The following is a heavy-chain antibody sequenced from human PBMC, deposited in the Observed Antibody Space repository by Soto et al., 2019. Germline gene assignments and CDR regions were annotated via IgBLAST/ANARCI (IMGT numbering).Heavy chain of an antibody. D-gene: IGHD3-10*01. J-gene: IGHJ4*02. V-gene: IGHV4-31*11. Sequence: QVHLQESGPGLLKASETLSLRCVVSGGSISSGGYFWSWIRQPPGKGLEYIGFISDTGATYYNPSLRGRASLTGDPSQDPFSGRLPSVAAADTAPYFCARSTDPPSTGGYLSHWGPGTLVTVSS. CDR2: ISDTGAT. CDR3: ARSTDPPSTGGYLSH. CDR1: GGSISSGGYF.